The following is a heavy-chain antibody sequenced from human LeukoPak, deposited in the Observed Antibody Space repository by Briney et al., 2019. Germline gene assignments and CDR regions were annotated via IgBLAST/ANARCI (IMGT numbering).Heavy chain of an antibody. Sequence: GESLKISCKGSGYSFTSYWIGWVRQMPGKGLEWMGIIYPGDSDTRYSPSFQGQVTISADKSISTAYLQWSSLKASDTAMHYCATGYCSGGSCSDAFDIWGQGTMVTVSS. J-gene: IGHJ3*02. CDR2: IYPGDSDT. V-gene: IGHV5-51*01. CDR3: ATGYCSGGSCSDAFDI. D-gene: IGHD2-15*01. CDR1: GYSFTSYW.